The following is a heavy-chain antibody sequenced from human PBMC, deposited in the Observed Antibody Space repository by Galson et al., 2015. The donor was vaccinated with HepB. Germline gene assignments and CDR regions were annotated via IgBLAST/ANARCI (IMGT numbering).Heavy chain of an antibody. CDR3: TVTYSSGWYPFDY. CDR1: GFTFSGSA. CDR2: IRSKANSYAT. J-gene: IGHJ4*02. V-gene: IGHV3-73*01. Sequence: SLRLSCAASGFTFSGSAMHWVRQASGKGLEWVGRIRSKANSYATAYAASVNGRFTISRDNSKNTAYLQMNSLKTEDTAVYYCTVTYSSGWYPFDYWGQGTLVTVSS. D-gene: IGHD6-19*01.